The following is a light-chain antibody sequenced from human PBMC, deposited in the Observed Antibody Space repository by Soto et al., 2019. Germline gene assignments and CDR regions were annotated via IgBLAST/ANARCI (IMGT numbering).Light chain of an antibody. CDR2: GAS. Sequence: EIVMTQSPGTLSVYPGERATLSCRASQSLSSNLAWYQQKPGQAPRLLIYGASTRATGIPARFSGSGSGTEFTLTISSLQSEDFAVYYCQQYNNWPPWTFGQGTKVEIK. V-gene: IGKV3-15*01. CDR3: QQYNNWPPWT. CDR1: QSLSSN. J-gene: IGKJ1*01.